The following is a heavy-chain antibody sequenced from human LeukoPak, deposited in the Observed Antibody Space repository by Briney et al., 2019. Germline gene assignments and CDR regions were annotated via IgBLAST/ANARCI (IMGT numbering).Heavy chain of an antibody. CDR3: AKYQRQWLPKGGFDY. Sequence: PGRSLRLSCAASGFTFSSYGMHWVSQAPGKGLEWVAVISYDGNNKYYADSVKGRFTISRDNSKNTLYLQMDNLRAEDTAVYYCAKYQRQWLPKGGFDYWGQGTLVTVSS. V-gene: IGHV3-30*18. J-gene: IGHJ4*02. CDR2: ISYDGNNK. CDR1: GFTFSSYG. D-gene: IGHD6-19*01.